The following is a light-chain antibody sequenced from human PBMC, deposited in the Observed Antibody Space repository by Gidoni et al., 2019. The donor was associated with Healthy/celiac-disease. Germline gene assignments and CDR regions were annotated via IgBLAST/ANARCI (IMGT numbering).Light chain of an antibody. Sequence: SYELTQPPAVSVSPGQKARSTCSGDALPKQYAYWYQQKPGQAPVLVIYKDSERPSGIPARFPGSSSGTTVTLTISGVQAEDAADYYSQSADSSGTWVFGGGTKLTVL. V-gene: IGLV3-25*03. CDR3: QSADSSGTWV. J-gene: IGLJ3*02. CDR1: ALPKQY. CDR2: KDS.